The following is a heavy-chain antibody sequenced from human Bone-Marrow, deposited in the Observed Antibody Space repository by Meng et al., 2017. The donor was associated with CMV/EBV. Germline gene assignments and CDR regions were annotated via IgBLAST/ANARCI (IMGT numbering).Heavy chain of an antibody. CDR1: GFTFSSYS. Sequence: GESLKISCAASGFTFSSYSMNWVRQAPGKGLEWVAFIWHDGGEKYYADSVKGRFTISRDNSKNTLYLQMNSLRTEDTAVYFCANSFRGGSASFTDAFDVWGQGTMVTVSS. V-gene: IGHV3-30*02. J-gene: IGHJ3*01. CDR2: IWHDGGEK. D-gene: IGHD2-15*01. CDR3: ANSFRGGSASFTDAFDV.